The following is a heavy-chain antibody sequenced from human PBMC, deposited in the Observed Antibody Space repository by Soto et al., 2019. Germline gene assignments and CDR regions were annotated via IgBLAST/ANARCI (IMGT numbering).Heavy chain of an antibody. D-gene: IGHD6-19*01. V-gene: IGHV3-30-3*01. CDR2: ISYDGSNK. J-gene: IGHJ6*02. CDR3: ARDLSEQWLPPSYYYYGMDV. CDR1: GFTFSSYA. Sequence: HPGGSLRLSCAASGFTFSSYAMHWVRQAPGKGLEWVAVISYDGSNKYYADSVKGRFTISRDNSKNTLYLQMNSLRAEDTAVYYCARDLSEQWLPPSYYYYGMDVWGQGTTVTVSS.